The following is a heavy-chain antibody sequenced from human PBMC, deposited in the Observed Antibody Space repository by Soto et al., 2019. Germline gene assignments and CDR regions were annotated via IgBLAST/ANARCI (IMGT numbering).Heavy chain of an antibody. CDR1: GFTFSSYS. V-gene: IGHV3-21*01. D-gene: IGHD2-2*01. Sequence: PGGSLRLSCAASGFTFSSYSMNWVRQAPGKGLEWVSSISSSSSYIYYADSVKGRFTISRDNAKNSLYLQMNSLRAEDTAVYYCARDIVVVPEQPPPFDPWGQGTLVTVSS. CDR3: ARDIVVVPEQPPPFDP. CDR2: ISSSSSYI. J-gene: IGHJ5*02.